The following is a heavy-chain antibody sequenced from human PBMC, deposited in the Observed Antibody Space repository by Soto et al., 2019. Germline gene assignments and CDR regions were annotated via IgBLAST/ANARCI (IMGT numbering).Heavy chain of an antibody. D-gene: IGHD2-2*01. CDR2: TSADNGDT. CDR3: ARDERGTCTGSNCYYFDY. J-gene: IGHJ4*02. V-gene: IGHV1-18*04. Sequence: QVQLAQSGAEVKEPGASVKVSCKASGYTFNRYGFSWVRQAPGQGLEWMAWTSADNGDTNYAPQLQGRVTLTTDTSTGTAYMELRSLRSDDTAVYYCARDERGTCTGSNCYYFDYWGQGTLVTVSS. CDR1: GYTFNRYG.